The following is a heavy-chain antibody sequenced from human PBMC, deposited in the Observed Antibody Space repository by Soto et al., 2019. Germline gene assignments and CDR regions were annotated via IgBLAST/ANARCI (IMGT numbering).Heavy chain of an antibody. J-gene: IGHJ6*02. Sequence: PSETLSLTCTVPGGSISSYYWSWIRQPPGKGLEWIGYIYYSGSTNYNPSLKSRVTISVDTSKNQFSLKLSSVTAADTAVYYCSRDSRVGTYYYYGMDVWGQGTTVTVSS. D-gene: IGHD2-15*01. CDR3: SRDSRVGTYYYYGMDV. V-gene: IGHV4-59*01. CDR2: IYYSGST. CDR1: GGSISSYY.